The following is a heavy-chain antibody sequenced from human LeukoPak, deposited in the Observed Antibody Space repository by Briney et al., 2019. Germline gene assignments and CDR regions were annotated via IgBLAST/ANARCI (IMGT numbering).Heavy chain of an antibody. CDR2: IYPADSDT. CDR1: GYTFSNYW. Sequence: GESLKISCKGSGYTFSNYWIGWVRQMPGKGLEWRGIIYPADSDTTYSPSFRGQVTISADKSINTAYLQWSRLKASDTAMYYCARRPPTVVTLSRDALHIWGQGTMVTVSS. D-gene: IGHD4-23*01. CDR3: ARRPPTVVTLSRDALHI. J-gene: IGHJ3*02. V-gene: IGHV5-51*01.